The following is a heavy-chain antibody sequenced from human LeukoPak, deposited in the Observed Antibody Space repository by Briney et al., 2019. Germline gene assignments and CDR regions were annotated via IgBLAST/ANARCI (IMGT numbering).Heavy chain of an antibody. Sequence: PGGSLRLSCAASGFTFSTYAMLWVRPAPGKGLAWVSTIPGSTTTTLYANSVKGRFTSSRNNSKDTLYLQMNSLRAEDTAVYYCAKRYIGNYYFDYWGQGTLVTVSS. V-gene: IGHV3-23*01. D-gene: IGHD3-16*02. CDR2: IPGSTTTT. J-gene: IGHJ4*02. CDR1: GFTFSTYA. CDR3: AKRYIGNYYFDY.